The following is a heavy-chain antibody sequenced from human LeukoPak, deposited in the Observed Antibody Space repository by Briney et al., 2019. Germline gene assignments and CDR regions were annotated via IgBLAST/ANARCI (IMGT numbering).Heavy chain of an antibody. J-gene: IGHJ4*02. CDR2: IRSKRYGWTP. CDR1: GFPFGEYA. V-gene: IGHV3-49*04. Sequence: GGALRLSCSCSGFPFGEYAISWVRQAPGKGVEGLGFIRSKRYGWTPEYAACVKGRFSFSRDGSQSIAYLQMNSLQTEETAVYYCATGGNEYDNYKSPYWGQGTLVTVSS. D-gene: IGHD4-17*01. CDR3: ATGGNEYDNYKSPY.